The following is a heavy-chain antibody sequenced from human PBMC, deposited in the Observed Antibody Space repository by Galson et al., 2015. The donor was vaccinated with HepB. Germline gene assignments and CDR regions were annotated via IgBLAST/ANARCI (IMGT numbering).Heavy chain of an antibody. D-gene: IGHD3-9*01. CDR1: GFTFSTYA. CDR2: ISAGSTNT. CDR3: AKLLIAGGEFDY. V-gene: IGHV3-23*01. J-gene: IGHJ4*02. Sequence: SLRLSRAVSGFTFSTYAMTWVRQAPGKGLEWVSSISAGSTNTYYADSVKGRFTISRDNSKNTLYLQMSNLRAEDTAIYYCAKLLIAGGEFDYWGQGTLVTVSS.